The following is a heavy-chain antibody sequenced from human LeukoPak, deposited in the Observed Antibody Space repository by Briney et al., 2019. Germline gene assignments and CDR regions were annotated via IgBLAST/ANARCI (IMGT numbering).Heavy chain of an antibody. V-gene: IGHV3-30*02. CDR3: AKDPAAAGLFDY. CDR1: GFTFINYA. CDR2: IRYDGSNK. D-gene: IGHD6-13*01. Sequence: GGSLTLSCAVSGFTFINYAMHWVRQAPGKGLEWVAFIRYDGSNKYYADSVKGRFTISRDNSKNTLYLQMDSLRAEDTAVYYCAKDPAAAGLFDYWGQGTLVTVSS. J-gene: IGHJ4*02.